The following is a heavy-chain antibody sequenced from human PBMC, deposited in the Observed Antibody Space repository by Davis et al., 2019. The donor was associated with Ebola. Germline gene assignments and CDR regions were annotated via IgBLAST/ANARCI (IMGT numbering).Heavy chain of an antibody. J-gene: IGHJ4*02. V-gene: IGHV3-73*01. CDR2: IRSKANSHAT. D-gene: IGHD3-9*01. Sequence: GESLKISCTASGFTFSDSAIHWVRQASGKGLEWVGRIRSKANSHATAYAASVKGRFTVPRDDSKNTAFLQMNSLKTEDTAIYYCTRVGGQSNYDILTGYYSPDYWGQGTLVTVSS. CDR1: GFTFSDSA. CDR3: TRVGGQSNYDILTGYYSPDY.